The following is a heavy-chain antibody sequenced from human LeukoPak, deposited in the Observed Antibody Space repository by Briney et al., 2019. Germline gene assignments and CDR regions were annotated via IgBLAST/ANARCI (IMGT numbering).Heavy chain of an antibody. J-gene: IGHJ3*02. CDR2: ISGSSGST. Sequence: GGSLRLSCAASGFTFSSYAMSWVRQAPGKGLEWVSAISGSSGSTYYADSVKGRFTVSRDNSKNTLYLQMNSLRAEDTAVYYCAKAMTGAFDIWGQGTMVTVSS. V-gene: IGHV3-23*01. CDR1: GFTFSSYA. CDR3: AKAMTGAFDI.